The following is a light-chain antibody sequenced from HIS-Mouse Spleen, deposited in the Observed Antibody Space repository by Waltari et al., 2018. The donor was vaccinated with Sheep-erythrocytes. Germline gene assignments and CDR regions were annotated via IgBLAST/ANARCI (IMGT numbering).Light chain of an antibody. Sequence: DIVMTQSPDSLAASLGEWATINCKSRQSVLYSSNNKNYLAWYQQKPGQPPKLLIYWASTRESGVPDRFSGSGSGTDFTLTISSLQAEDVAVYYCQQYYSTPWTFGQGTKVEIK. CDR1: QSVLYSSNNKNY. CDR3: QQYYSTPWT. CDR2: WAS. V-gene: IGKV4-1*01. J-gene: IGKJ1*01.